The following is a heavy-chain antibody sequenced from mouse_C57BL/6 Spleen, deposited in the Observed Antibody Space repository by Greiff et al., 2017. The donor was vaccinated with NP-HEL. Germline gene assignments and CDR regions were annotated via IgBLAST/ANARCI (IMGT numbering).Heavy chain of an antibody. V-gene: IGHV3-6*01. J-gene: IGHJ4*01. D-gene: IGHD1-1*01. Sequence: EVQLQESGPGLVKPSQSLSLTCSVTGYSITSGYYWNWIRQFPGNKLEWMGYISYDGSNNYNPSLKNRISITRDTSKNQFFLKLNSVTTEDTATYYCARDRDFYYGSSLYAMDYWGQGTSVTVSS. CDR1: GYSITSGYY. CDR2: ISYDGSN. CDR3: ARDRDFYYGSSLYAMDY.